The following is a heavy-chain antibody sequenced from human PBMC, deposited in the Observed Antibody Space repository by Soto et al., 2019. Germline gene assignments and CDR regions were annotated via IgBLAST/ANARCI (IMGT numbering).Heavy chain of an antibody. CDR1: GGTFSSHA. D-gene: IGHD5-12*01. J-gene: IGHJ4*02. Sequence: VQLMQSGAEVKQPGSSVKVSCKASGGTFSSHAINWVRQAPGQGLEWMGGIITLFGTANYAQNFQGRVTITADQSTGTGYMEINSLRSDVTAVDYCAREVGYGHFYAVRMDGGKGTLVTVPP. CDR2: IITLFGTA. V-gene: IGHV1-69*01. CDR3: AREVGYGHFYAVRMD.